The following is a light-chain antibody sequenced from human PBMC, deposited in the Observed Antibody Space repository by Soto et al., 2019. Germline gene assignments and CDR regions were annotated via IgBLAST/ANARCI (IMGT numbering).Light chain of an antibody. CDR2: DNN. Sequence: QSVLTQPPSVSAAPGQKVTIPCSGGSSNIGSNDVCWYQQVPGTAPKALIYDNNKRPSGIPDRFSGSKSGTSATLGISGLKTGDEADYYCGTWHSDSYVFGSGTKVTVL. CDR3: GTWHSDSYV. CDR1: SSNIGSND. J-gene: IGLJ1*01. V-gene: IGLV1-51*01.